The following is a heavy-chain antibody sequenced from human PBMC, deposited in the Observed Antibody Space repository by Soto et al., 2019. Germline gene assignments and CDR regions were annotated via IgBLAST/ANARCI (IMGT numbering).Heavy chain of an antibody. Sequence: AEVKKPGSSVKVSCKASGGTFSSYAISWVRQAPGQGLEWMGGIIPLFGTANYAPKFQGRVTITADQAPGTAYMELSSLKSEDTAVDYCARSGCPGIAAYWGQGTLVTVSS. D-gene: IGHD6-13*01. CDR1: GGTFSSYA. V-gene: IGHV1-69*01. CDR2: IIPLFGTA. CDR3: ARSGCPGIAAY. J-gene: IGHJ4*02.